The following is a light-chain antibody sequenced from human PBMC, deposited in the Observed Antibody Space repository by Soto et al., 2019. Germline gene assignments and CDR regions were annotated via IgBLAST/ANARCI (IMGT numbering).Light chain of an antibody. J-gene: IGKJ1*01. CDR2: GAS. V-gene: IGKV3-20*01. CDR3: YLYGSPSPWT. CDR1: QSVSSNY. Sequence: EIVLTQSPGTLSLSPGDRATLSCRASQSVSSNYLAWYQQKPGQAPRLLIYGASSRATGIPDRFSGSRSGTDFTLTISRLEPGDFAVYYCYLYGSPSPWTFGQGTKVEIK.